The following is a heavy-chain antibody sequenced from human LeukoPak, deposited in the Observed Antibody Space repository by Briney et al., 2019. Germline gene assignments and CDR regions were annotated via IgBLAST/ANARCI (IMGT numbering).Heavy chain of an antibody. CDR3: ARGGVGVYFDY. J-gene: IGHJ4*02. D-gene: IGHD1-26*01. V-gene: IGHV3-21*01. Sequence: GGSLRLSCAASGFTFSSYSVNWVRQAPGKGLEWVSSISSSSSYIYYADSVKGRFTISRDNAKNSLYLQMNSLRAEDTAVYYCARGGVGVYFDYWGQGTLVTVSS. CDR1: GFTFSSYS. CDR2: ISSSSSYI.